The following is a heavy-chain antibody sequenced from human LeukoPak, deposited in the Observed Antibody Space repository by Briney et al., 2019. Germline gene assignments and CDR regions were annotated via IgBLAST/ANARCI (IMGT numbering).Heavy chain of an antibody. CDR2: IYPGDSDT. CDR3: ARGDASMATGFNY. CDR1: GFTVTNYW. J-gene: IGHJ4*01. V-gene: IGHV5-51*01. D-gene: IGHD6-6*01. Sequence: GESLKTSCQTSGFTVTNYWIGWGRQMPGKGLEWMGIIYPGDSDTKYSPSFRGQVTMSADKSTSTAYLQWGSLKASDTAMYFCARGDASMATGFNYWGQGTLVTVSS.